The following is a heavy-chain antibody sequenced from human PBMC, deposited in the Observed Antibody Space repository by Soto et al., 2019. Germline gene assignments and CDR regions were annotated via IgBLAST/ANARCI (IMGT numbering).Heavy chain of an antibody. V-gene: IGHV3-23*01. D-gene: IGHD5-18*01. CDR1: GFTFSSYA. Sequence: GGSLRLSCAASGFTFSSYAMSWVRQAPGKGLEWVSAISGSGGSTYYADSVKGRFTISRDNSKNTLYLQMNSLRAEDTAVYYCAKDLKGNTAMVSFPPPPPWGQGTTVTVSS. J-gene: IGHJ6*02. CDR3: AKDLKGNTAMVSFPPPPP. CDR2: ISGSGGST.